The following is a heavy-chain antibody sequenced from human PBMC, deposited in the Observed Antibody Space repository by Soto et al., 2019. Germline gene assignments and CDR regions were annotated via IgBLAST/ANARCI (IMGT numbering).Heavy chain of an antibody. CDR1: GFSLRNAGSG. D-gene: IGHD2-2*01. V-gene: IGHV2-26*01. CDR3: ARSISLPASADNWFDP. Sequence: SGPTMVNRTDPLTLTCTVCGFSLRNAGSGVRWISQPPGKALEWRAHIHWDGSKTYSTSLQSRFTISRDYSRRQVVLTLTKLDPRDTATYYCARSISLPASADNWFDPWGQGTPVTVSS. CDR2: IHWDGSK. J-gene: IGHJ5*02.